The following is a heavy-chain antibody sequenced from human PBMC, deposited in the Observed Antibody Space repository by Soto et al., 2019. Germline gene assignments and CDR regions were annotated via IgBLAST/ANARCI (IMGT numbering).Heavy chain of an antibody. CDR3: ARTHIVVVTAIAAFDI. CDR1: GGSISSYY. J-gene: IGHJ3*02. Sequence: SETLSLTCTVSGGSISSYYWSWIRQPPGKGLEWIGYIYYSGSTNYNPSLKSRVTISVDTSKNQFSLKLSSVTAADTAVYYCARTHIVVVTAIAAFDIWGQGTMVTV. V-gene: IGHV4-59*01. D-gene: IGHD2-21*02. CDR2: IYYSGST.